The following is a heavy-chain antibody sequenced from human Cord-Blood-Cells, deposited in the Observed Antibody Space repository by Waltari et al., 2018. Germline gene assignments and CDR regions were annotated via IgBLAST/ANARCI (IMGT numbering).Heavy chain of an antibody. Sequence: QVQLQESRPGLVKPSQTLSLTCTVSGGSISSGDYYWRWTRQPPGKGLEWIGYIYYSGSTYYNPALKSRVTISVDTSKNQFSLKLSSVTAADTAVYYCARGRTIFGVVIIYYFDYWGQGTLVTVSS. CDR1: GGSISSGDYY. J-gene: IGHJ4*02. CDR3: ARGRTIFGVVIIYYFDY. V-gene: IGHV4-30-4*01. D-gene: IGHD3-3*01. CDR2: IYYSGST.